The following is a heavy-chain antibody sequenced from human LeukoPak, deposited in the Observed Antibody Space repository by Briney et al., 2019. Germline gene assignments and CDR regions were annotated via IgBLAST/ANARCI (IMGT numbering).Heavy chain of an antibody. CDR1: GYTFTGYD. V-gene: IGHV1-8*01. CDR3: ALCSSTSCYTNWFDP. D-gene: IGHD2-2*02. CDR2: MNPNSGNT. Sequence: ASVEVSCKASGYTFTGYDINWVRQATGQGLEWMGWMNPNSGNTGYAQKFQGRVTMTRNTSISTAYMELSSLRSEDTAVYYCALCSSTSCYTNWFDPWGQGTLVTVS. J-gene: IGHJ5*02.